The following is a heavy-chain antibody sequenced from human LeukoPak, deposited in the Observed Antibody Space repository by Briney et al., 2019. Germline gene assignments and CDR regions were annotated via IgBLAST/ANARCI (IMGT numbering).Heavy chain of an antibody. D-gene: IGHD5-12*01. J-gene: IGHJ6*02. CDR1: GFTFSSYW. Sequence: GGSLRLSCAASGFTFSSYWMSWVRQAPSKGLEWVAFIRYDGSNKYYANSVKGRFTISRDNSKNTLYLQMNSLRAEDTAVHYCAKSVATISKGMDVWGHGTTVTVSS. V-gene: IGHV3-30*02. CDR3: AKSVATISKGMDV. CDR2: IRYDGSNK.